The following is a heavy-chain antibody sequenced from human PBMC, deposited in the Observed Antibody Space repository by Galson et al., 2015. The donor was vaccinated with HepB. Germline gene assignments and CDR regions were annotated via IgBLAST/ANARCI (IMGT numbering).Heavy chain of an antibody. V-gene: IGHV1-24*01. CDR3: ATAPYSYSSGWLRWFDP. Sequence: SVKVSCKVSGYTLTELSMHWVRQAPRKGLEWMGGFDPEDGETIYAQKFQGRVTMTEDTSTDTAYMELSSLRSEDTAVYYCATAPYSYSSGWLRWFDPWGQGTLVTVSS. J-gene: IGHJ5*02. CDR2: FDPEDGET. D-gene: IGHD6-19*01. CDR1: GYTLTELS.